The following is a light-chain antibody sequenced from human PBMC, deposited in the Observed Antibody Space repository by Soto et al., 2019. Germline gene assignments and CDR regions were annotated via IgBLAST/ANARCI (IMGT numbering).Light chain of an antibody. J-gene: IGKJ1*01. Sequence: DIQMTQSPSTLSASVGDRVTITCRASQSISSWLAWYQQKPGKAPKLQIYKASSLESGVPSRFSGSGSGTEFTLTISSLQPDDFATYYCQQYNSYSLTFGQGTKVEIK. CDR2: KAS. V-gene: IGKV1-5*03. CDR3: QQYNSYSLT. CDR1: QSISSW.